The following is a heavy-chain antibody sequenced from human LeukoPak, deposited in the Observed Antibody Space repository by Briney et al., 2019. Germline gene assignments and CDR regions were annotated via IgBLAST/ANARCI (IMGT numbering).Heavy chain of an antibody. J-gene: IGHJ4*02. Sequence: GGSLRLSCAASGFTVSSNYMSWVRQAPGKGLEWVSVIYSGGSTYYADSVKGRFTISRDNSKNTLYLQMNSLRAEDTAVYYCARNRGDGYNFGYFDYWGQGTLVTVSS. CDR2: IYSGGST. CDR3: ARNRGDGYNFGYFDY. D-gene: IGHD5-24*01. V-gene: IGHV3-66*01. CDR1: GFTVSSNY.